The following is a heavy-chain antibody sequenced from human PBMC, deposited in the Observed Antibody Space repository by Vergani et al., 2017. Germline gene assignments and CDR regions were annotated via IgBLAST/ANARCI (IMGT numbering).Heavy chain of an antibody. V-gene: IGHV3-23*01. CDR1: GFTFSSHA. CDR3: GRGSDNYN. Sequence: VQLLQSEGAVVQPGGSLRLSCVASGFTFSSHAMMWVRQSHGQGLEWVSSIKNTGDSTHYADSVKGRFTISRDNSKKPLHLQMNSLRVEDTAVYYCGRGSDNYNWGQGTLVTVSS. D-gene: IGHD5-24*01. CDR2: IKNTGDST. J-gene: IGHJ4*02.